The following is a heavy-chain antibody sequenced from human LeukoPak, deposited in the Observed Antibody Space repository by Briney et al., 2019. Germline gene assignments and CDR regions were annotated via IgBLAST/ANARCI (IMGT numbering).Heavy chain of an antibody. CDR1: GFTFRDFY. Sequence: GRSLRLSCEASGFTFRDFYLSWIRQAPGKGLEGISYISSSGNTIYYSDSVKGRFSVSRDNAENSLYLQMNSLRAEDTAVYYCASQTHRYYYDSSGYYYVGAFDIWGQGTMVTVSS. CDR3: ASQTHRYYYDSSGYYYVGAFDI. D-gene: IGHD3-22*01. V-gene: IGHV3-11*01. CDR2: ISSSGNTI. J-gene: IGHJ3*02.